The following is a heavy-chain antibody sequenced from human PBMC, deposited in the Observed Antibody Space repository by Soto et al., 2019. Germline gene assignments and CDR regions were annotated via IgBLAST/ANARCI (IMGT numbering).Heavy chain of an antibody. V-gene: IGHV3-30*19. Sequence: GSLRLSCVVSGFTFSDFGMHWVRQSPGEGLAWVASISKDGLDRYYSESVKGRFTISRDDSKNTVFLQMNSLKVEDTAAYFCASPREGQWLVFDHWGQRTLVTVSS. CDR2: ISKDGLDR. CDR1: GFTFSDFG. CDR3: ASPREGQWLVFDH. J-gene: IGHJ4*02. D-gene: IGHD6-19*01.